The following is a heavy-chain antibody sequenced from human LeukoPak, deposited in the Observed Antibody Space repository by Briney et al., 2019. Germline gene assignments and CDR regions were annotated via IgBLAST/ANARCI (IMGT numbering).Heavy chain of an antibody. Sequence: GGSLRLSCAASGFTFSSYWMSWVRQAPGKGLEWISYISSSGSTIYYAESMKGRFTISRDNAKNSVSLQMNNLRAEDTAVYYCAKARAYYYDSRPGRYFDYWGQGTLVSVSS. J-gene: IGHJ4*02. V-gene: IGHV3-48*04. CDR1: GFTFSSYW. CDR3: AKARAYYYDSRPGRYFDY. CDR2: ISSSGSTI. D-gene: IGHD3-22*01.